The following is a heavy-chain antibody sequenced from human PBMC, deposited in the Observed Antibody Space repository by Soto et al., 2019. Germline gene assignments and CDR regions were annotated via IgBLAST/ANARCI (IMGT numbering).Heavy chain of an antibody. CDR2: ISAYNGNA. CDR3: ARGTRRFGELFDAFDI. CDR1: GYTFNNYG. V-gene: IGHV1-18*01. J-gene: IGHJ3*02. Sequence: QVQLVQSGYEVKEPGASVTVSCKASGYTFNNYGITWVRQAPGQGLEWIGWISAYNGNANYAQKFQGRVTLTRDTSTSTAYLELRSLRSDDTAVYYCARGTRRFGELFDAFDICGQGTMVPVSS. D-gene: IGHD3-10*01.